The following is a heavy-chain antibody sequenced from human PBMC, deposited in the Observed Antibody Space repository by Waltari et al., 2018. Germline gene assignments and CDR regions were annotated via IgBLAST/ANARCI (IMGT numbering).Heavy chain of an antibody. D-gene: IGHD1-1*01. CDR2: IGPDGSDK. J-gene: IGHJ4*02. V-gene: IGHV3-7*01. CDR3: VGWNDPINS. Sequence: EAQLVQSGGGLVQPGGSLTLSCAASGFTISRFWMTWIRQGPGKGLRWVAKIGPDGSDKYYGDSVKGRFTISRDNAENSLLLQMSSLRVEDTALYYCVGWNDPINSWGQGTLVAVSS. CDR1: GFTISRFW.